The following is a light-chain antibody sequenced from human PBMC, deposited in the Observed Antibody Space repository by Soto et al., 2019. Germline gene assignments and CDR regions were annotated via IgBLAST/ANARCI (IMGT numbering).Light chain of an antibody. CDR1: NIGSKS. V-gene: IGLV3-21*04. CDR2: YDS. Sequence: SSELTQPPSVSVAPGKTARITCGGNNIGSKSVHWYQQKPGQAPVLVISYDSDRPSGIPERFSGSNSGNTATLTISRVEAGDEADYYCQVWDSSSDHPVFGGGTKVTVL. CDR3: QVWDSSSDHPV. J-gene: IGLJ2*01.